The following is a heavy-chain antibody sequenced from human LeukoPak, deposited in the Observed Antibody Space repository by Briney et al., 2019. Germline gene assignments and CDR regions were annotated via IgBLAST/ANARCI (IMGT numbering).Heavy chain of an antibody. CDR2: IKQDGSEK. D-gene: IGHD2-15*01. Sequence: PGGSLRLSCAASGFTFSSYWMSWVRQAPGKGLGWVANIKQDGSEKYYVDSVKGRFTISRDNAKNSLYLQMNSLRAEDTAVYYCARDLGGYCSGGSCYSGHMDVWGKGTTVTISS. V-gene: IGHV3-7*01. CDR3: ARDLGGYCSGGSCYSGHMDV. CDR1: GFTFSSYW. J-gene: IGHJ6*03.